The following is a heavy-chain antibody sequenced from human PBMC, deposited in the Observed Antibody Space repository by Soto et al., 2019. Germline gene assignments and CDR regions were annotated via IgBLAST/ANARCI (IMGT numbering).Heavy chain of an antibody. CDR3: ARVYSSGGGVDY. CDR1: GGTFSSYA. J-gene: IGHJ4*02. V-gene: IGHV1-69*13. Sequence: ASVKVSCKASGGTFSSYAISWVRQAPGQGLEWMGGIIPIFGTANYAQKFQGRVMITADESTSTAYMELSSLRSEDTAVYYCARVYSSGGGVDYWGQGTLVTVSS. D-gene: IGHD6-19*01. CDR2: IIPIFGTA.